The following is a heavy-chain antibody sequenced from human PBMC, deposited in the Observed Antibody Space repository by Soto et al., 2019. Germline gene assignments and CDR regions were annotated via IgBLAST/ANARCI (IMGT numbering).Heavy chain of an antibody. D-gene: IGHD3-22*01. CDR2: ISSTSTFI. Sequence: PGGSLRLSCAASGFIFSSYSLSWVRQAPGQGLEWISSISSTSTFIDYADSVKGRFTISRDNAKNSLHLKMNSLRSEDTFVYYCARDLAVYESSGGPHWAQETQVTVSS. J-gene: IGHJ4*02. CDR1: GFIFSSYS. V-gene: IGHV3-21*01. CDR3: ARDLAVYESSGGPH.